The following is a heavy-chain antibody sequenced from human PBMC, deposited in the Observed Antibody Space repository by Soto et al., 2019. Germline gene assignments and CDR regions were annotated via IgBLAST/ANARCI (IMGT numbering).Heavy chain of an antibody. D-gene: IGHD2-15*01. CDR1: GFTFTNVW. CDR2: IKSTPDGGTT. CDR3: TTDPRGAFCSPLADY. Sequence: GGSLRLSCAASGFTFTNVWMTWVRQAPGKGLEWVGHIKSTPDGGTTDYAASVKGRFTISREDSKTTLYLQMNSLKTEDTGVYYCTTDPRGAFCSPLADYWGQGTLVTVSS. V-gene: IGHV3-15*01. J-gene: IGHJ4*02.